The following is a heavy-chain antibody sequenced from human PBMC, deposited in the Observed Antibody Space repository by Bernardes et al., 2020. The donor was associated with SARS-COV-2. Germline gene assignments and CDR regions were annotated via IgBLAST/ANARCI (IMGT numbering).Heavy chain of an antibody. D-gene: IGHD6-13*01. V-gene: IGHV3-66*01. Sequence: GGSLRLSCAASGFTVSSNYMSWVRQAPGKGLEWVSVIYSGGNTYSADSVKGRFSISRDNSKNTMFLQMNGLTTEDTAVYFCVRDYPDPADWGQGTLVTVSS. CDR3: VRDYPDPAD. CDR2: IYSGGNT. CDR1: GFTVSSNY. J-gene: IGHJ4*02.